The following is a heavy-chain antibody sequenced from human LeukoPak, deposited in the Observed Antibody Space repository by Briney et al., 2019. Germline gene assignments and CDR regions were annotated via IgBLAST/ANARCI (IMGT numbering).Heavy chain of an antibody. CDR1: GFTFSNYA. CDR2: ISGSGGST. CDR3: TREYQTVSYFDY. V-gene: IGHV3-23*01. Sequence: GGSLRLSCAASGFTFSNYAMIWVRQGPGKGLEWVSIISGSGGSTYYADSVKGRFTISRDNAKNSLFLQMNSLRGEDTAVYYCTREYQTVSYFDYWGQGTLVTVSS. D-gene: IGHD4-11*01. J-gene: IGHJ4*02.